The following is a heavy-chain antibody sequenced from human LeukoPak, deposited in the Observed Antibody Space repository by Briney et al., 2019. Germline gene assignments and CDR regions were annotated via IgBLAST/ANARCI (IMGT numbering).Heavy chain of an antibody. CDR2: ISGSGGST. CDR3: AKEPSSSIAAAGVFDY. V-gene: IGHV3-23*01. J-gene: IGHJ4*02. CDR1: GFTFSSYA. D-gene: IGHD6-13*01. Sequence: GGSLRLSCAASGFTFSSYAMSWVRQAPGKGLEWVSAISGSGGSTYYADSVKGRFTISRDNSKNTLYLQTNSLRAEATAVYYCAKEPSSSIAAAGVFDYWGQGTLVTVSS.